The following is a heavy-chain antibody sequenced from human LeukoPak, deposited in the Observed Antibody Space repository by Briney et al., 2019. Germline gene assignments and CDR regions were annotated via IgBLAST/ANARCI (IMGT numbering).Heavy chain of an antibody. J-gene: IGHJ5*02. Sequence: PGGSLRLSCAASGFTFSSYAMSWVRQAPGKGLEWVSAISGSGGSTYYADSVKGRFTISRDNSKNTLYLQMNSLRAEDTAVYYCAKVGVVVVVAAKLDWFDPWGQGTLVTVSS. CDR1: GFTFSSYA. D-gene: IGHD2-15*01. V-gene: IGHV3-23*01. CDR3: AKVGVVVVVAAKLDWFDP. CDR2: ISGSGGST.